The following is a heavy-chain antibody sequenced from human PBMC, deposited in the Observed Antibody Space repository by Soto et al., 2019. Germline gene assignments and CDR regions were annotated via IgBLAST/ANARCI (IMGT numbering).Heavy chain of an antibody. Sequence: GASLKVCCKASGGTFSSYAISWVRQAPGQGLEWMGGIIPIFGTANYAQKFQGRVTITADESTSTAYMELSSLRSEDTAVYYCARAIVDTAMVYYFDYWGQGTLVTVSS. CDR2: IIPIFGTA. J-gene: IGHJ4*02. CDR3: ARAIVDTAMVYYFDY. CDR1: GGTFSSYA. D-gene: IGHD5-18*01. V-gene: IGHV1-69*13.